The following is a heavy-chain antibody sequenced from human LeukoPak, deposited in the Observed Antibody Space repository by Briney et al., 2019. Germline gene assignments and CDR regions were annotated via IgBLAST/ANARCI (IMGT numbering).Heavy chain of an antibody. CDR1: GGSFSGYY. CDR2: INHSGST. D-gene: IGHD4-17*01. CDR3: ANTDYGDYVRMG. J-gene: IGHJ4*02. Sequence: PSETLSLTCAVYGGSFSGYYWSWIRQPPGKGLEWIGEINHSGSTNYNPSLKSRVTISVDTSKNQFSLKLSSVTAADTAVYYCANTDYGDYVRMGWGQGTLVTVSS. V-gene: IGHV4-34*01.